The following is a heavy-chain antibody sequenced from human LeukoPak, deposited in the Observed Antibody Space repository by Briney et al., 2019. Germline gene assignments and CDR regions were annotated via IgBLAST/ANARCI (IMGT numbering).Heavy chain of an antibody. CDR3: ARGRPYGDYVYYFDY. V-gene: IGHV4-59*08. CDR1: GGSISSYY. Sequence: PSETLSLTCTVSGGSISSYYWSWIRQPPGEGLEWIGYFSYSGSTNYNPSLKSRVTMSLDTSKNQFSLKLNSVTAADTAVYYCARGRPYGDYVYYFDYWGQGTLVTVSS. CDR2: FSYSGST. D-gene: IGHD4-17*01. J-gene: IGHJ4*02.